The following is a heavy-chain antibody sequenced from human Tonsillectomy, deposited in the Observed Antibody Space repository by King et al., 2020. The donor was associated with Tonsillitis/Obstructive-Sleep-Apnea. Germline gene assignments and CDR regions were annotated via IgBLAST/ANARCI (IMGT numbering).Heavy chain of an antibody. J-gene: IGHJ4*02. CDR3: AKLSHLAAAGTRYYFDY. CDR1: GFTFSSSA. D-gene: IGHD6-13*01. CDR2: SSCCGSYT. V-gene: IGHV3-23*04. Sequence: VQLVESGGGLVHPGGSLRLSCAASGFTFSSSAMSWVRQAPGKELEWGYTSSCCGSYTYYADSVKGRVTISRDNSKSTLYLQMNNLRAEDTAVYYCAKLSHLAAAGTRYYFDYWGQGTLVTVSS.